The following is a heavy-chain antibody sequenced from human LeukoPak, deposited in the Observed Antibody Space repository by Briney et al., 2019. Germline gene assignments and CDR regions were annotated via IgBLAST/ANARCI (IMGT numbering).Heavy chain of an antibody. Sequence: SGRSLRLSGAASGFNFSTYAMHWVCQAPGKGLEWVALISNDGTNKYYADSVKGRFTISRDNSKNTVHLQMNSLRAEDTAIYYCAKGGGADFDCWGQGTLVTVSS. CDR1: GFNFSTYA. D-gene: IGHD3-16*01. J-gene: IGHJ4*02. V-gene: IGHV3-30*18. CDR3: AKGGGADFDC. CDR2: ISNDGTNK.